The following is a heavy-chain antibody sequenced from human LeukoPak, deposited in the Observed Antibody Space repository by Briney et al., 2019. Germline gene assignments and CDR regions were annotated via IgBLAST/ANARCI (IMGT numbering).Heavy chain of an antibody. J-gene: IGHJ4*02. CDR1: GFTFSSYA. CDR3: ARVSSSWYAGFDY. Sequence: PGGSLRLSCAASGFTFSSYAMHWVRQAPGKGLEWVAVISYDGSNKYYADSVKGRFTISRDNSKNTLYLQMNSLRAEDTAVYYCARVSSSWYAGFDYWGQGTLVTVSS. D-gene: IGHD6-13*01. V-gene: IGHV3-30*14. CDR2: ISYDGSNK.